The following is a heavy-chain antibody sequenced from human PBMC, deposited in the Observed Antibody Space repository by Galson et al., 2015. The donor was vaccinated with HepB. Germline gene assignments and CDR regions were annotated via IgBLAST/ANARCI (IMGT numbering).Heavy chain of an antibody. CDR3: ARSQSDSRGYYYYMGV. CDR2: IYYSGTT. Sequence: TLSLTCTVSGGSIRNGGYYWSWIRQHPTKGLDWIGYIYYSGTTHFNPSLKSRVTISVDTSKNQFSLRLSSVTAADTAVYYCARSQSDSRGYYYYMGVWGKGTTVTVSS. J-gene: IGHJ6*03. CDR1: GGSIRNGGYY. V-gene: IGHV4-31*03. D-gene: IGHD3-10*01.